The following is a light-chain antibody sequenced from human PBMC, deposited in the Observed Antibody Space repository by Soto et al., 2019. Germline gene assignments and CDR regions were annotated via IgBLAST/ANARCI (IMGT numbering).Light chain of an antibody. V-gene: IGLV2-14*01. CDR2: EVS. CDR1: SSDVGGYNY. J-gene: IGLJ3*02. CDR3: SSYTSSSTRV. Sequence: QSALTQPASVSGSPGQSITISCTGTSSDVGGYNYVSWYQQHPGKAPKLMIYEVSNRPSGVSNRFSGSKSGNKASLTISGLQAKDEADYYCSSYTSSSTRVFGGGTKLTVL.